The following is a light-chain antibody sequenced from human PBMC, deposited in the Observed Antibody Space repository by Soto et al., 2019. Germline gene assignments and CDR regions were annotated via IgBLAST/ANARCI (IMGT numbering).Light chain of an antibody. CDR3: QQCYSSPFT. CDR1: QSVLYSSNNKNY. Sequence: DIVMTQSPDSLAVSLGERATINCKSSQSVLYSSNNKNYLAWYQQKPGQPPKLLIYWASTRQYGVPDRFSGSGSGTDFTLTISSLQAEDVAVYYCQQCYSSPFTFGQGTKLEIK. J-gene: IGKJ2*01. V-gene: IGKV4-1*01. CDR2: WAS.